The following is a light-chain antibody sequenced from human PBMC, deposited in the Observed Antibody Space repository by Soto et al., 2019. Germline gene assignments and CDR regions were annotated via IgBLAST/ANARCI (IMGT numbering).Light chain of an antibody. Sequence: EIVMTQSPATLSVSPGERATLSCRASQSVSNNVAWYQQKPGQAPRLLIYGASTRATGIPARFSGSGSGTEFTLTISSLLSEDFAVYYCQQYNNWPRTFGQGTKVEIK. V-gene: IGKV3-15*01. CDR2: GAS. CDR3: QQYNNWPRT. CDR1: QSVSNN. J-gene: IGKJ1*01.